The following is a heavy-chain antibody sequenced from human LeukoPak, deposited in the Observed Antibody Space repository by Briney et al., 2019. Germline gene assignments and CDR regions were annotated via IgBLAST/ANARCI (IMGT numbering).Heavy chain of an antibody. CDR2: ISAYNGNT. J-gene: IGHJ6*02. Sequence: ASVKVSCKASGYTFTSYGISWVRQAPGQGLEWMGWISAYNGNTNYAQKLQGRVTMTTDTSTSTAYMELRSLRSDDTAVYYCARDSFDGSGSYYSLTYYYYYGMDVWGQGTTVTVSS. D-gene: IGHD3-10*01. V-gene: IGHV1-18*01. CDR3: ARDSFDGSGSYYSLTYYYYYGMDV. CDR1: GYTFTSYG.